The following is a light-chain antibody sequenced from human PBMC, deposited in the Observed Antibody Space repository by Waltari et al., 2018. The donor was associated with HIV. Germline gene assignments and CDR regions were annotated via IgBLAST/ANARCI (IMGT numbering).Light chain of an antibody. CDR2: EDK. CDR3: QSFDSTNQV. CDR1: SGNIASDY. Sequence: FMLTQPHSVSESPGETVTISCTSSSGNIASDYVQWYQQRPGSSPTTVIYEDKHRPSVVPDRFSGSIDSSSNSSSLTISGLKTEDEADYYCQSFDSTNQVFGGGTKLTVL. J-gene: IGLJ3*02. V-gene: IGLV6-57*01.